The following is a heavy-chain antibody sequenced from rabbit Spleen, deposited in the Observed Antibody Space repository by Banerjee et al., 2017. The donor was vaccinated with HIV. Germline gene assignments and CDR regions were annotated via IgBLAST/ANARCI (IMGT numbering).Heavy chain of an antibody. J-gene: IGHJ6*01. CDR3: ATYSSRSFSSYGMVL. V-gene: IGHV1S45*01. CDR2: IEVGFSGST. Sequence: QEHLVESGGGLVKPGASLTLTYTASGVSFSSSSYMCWVRQAPGKGLEWIACIEVGFSGSTYCASWAKGRFTISKTSSTTVALNVPCLTAAGTAAYFCATYSSRSFSSYGMVLWGPGTLVTVS. CDR1: GVSFSSSSY. D-gene: IGHD1-1*01.